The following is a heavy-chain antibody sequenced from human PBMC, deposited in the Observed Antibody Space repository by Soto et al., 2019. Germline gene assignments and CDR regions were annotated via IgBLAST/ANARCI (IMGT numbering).Heavy chain of an antibody. CDR3: ARDPYCGGDRCSGTGATWFDP. V-gene: IGHV3-30-3*01. CDR2: ISYDGSNK. Sequence: QVQLVESGGGVVQPGRSPRLSCAASGFTFSSYAMHWVRQAPGKGLEWVAVISYDGSNKYYADSVKGRFTISRDNSKNTIYPQRNRLGAEDTALYYCARDPYCGGDRCSGTGATWFDPWGQGTLVTVSS. J-gene: IGHJ5*02. CDR1: GFTFSSYA. D-gene: IGHD2-21*02.